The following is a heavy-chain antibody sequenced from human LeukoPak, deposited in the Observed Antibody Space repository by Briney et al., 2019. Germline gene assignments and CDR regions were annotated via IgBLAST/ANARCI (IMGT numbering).Heavy chain of an antibody. D-gene: IGHD4-17*01. CDR1: GYTFTNHG. CDR2: ISTYNGNT. J-gene: IGHJ3*02. Sequence: ASVKVSCKASGYTFTNHGISWVRQAPGQGLEWMGWISTYNGNTNYAQKLQGRVTMTTDTSTSTAYMELRSLRSDDTAVYYCARSGGWAYGDYDGLIASDIWGQGTMVTVSS. V-gene: IGHV1-18*01. CDR3: ARSGGWAYGDYDGLIASDI.